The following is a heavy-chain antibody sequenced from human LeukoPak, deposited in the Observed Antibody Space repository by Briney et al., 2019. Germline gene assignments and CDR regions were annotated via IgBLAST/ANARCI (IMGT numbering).Heavy chain of an antibody. CDR2: ISRNSDTI. V-gene: IGHV3-9*02. Sequence: GGSLRLSCAASGFTSDDYAMHWVRQAPGKGLEWVSGISRNSDTIGYADSVKGRFTISRDNAKNSLYLQINSLRIEDMALYYCAKSYINYGGNSADAFDIWVQGTMVTVSS. J-gene: IGHJ3*02. CDR3: AKSYINYGGNSADAFDI. D-gene: IGHD4-23*01. CDR1: GFTSDDYA.